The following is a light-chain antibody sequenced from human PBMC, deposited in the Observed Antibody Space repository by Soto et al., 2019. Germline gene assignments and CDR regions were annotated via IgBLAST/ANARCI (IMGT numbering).Light chain of an antibody. J-gene: IGKJ5*01. Sequence: DIVMTQSPDSLAVSLGERATINCKSSQSVLFSSNNKNYLAWYQQKPGQPPKLLIYWASTRESGVPNRFSGSGSGTDFTLTISSLLAEDVAVYYCKQSYSTPITFGQGTRLEIK. CDR3: KQSYSTPIT. CDR1: QSVLFSSNNKNY. V-gene: IGKV4-1*01. CDR2: WAS.